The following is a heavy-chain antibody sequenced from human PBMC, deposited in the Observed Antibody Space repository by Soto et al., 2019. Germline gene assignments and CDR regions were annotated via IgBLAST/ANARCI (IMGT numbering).Heavy chain of an antibody. V-gene: IGHV3-30*03. CDR3: ARQEGYCSSTSCYHTTFDY. CDR1: GFPFSNHC. J-gene: IGHJ4*02. Sequence: GGSLRPLCASPGFPFSNHCLPLVRQAPGKGIEWVAIISYDGDNEYYADSVRGRFTISRDNSKNTLYLQTSSLRHEDTALYYCARQEGYCSSTSCYHTTFDYWGQGTLVTV. CDR2: ISYDGDNE. D-gene: IGHD2-2*01.